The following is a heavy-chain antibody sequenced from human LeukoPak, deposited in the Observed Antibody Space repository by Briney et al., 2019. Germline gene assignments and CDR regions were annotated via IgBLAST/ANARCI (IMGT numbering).Heavy chain of an antibody. D-gene: IGHD5-12*01. CDR1: GFSFSTHD. CDR3: AKSDLVATYDY. J-gene: IGHJ4*02. Sequence: GGSLRLSCAASGFSFSTHDMTWVRQAPGKGLEWVSTISNSDNSTYYADSVKGRFTFSRDNFKNTLYLQMNSLRAEDTAVYYCAKSDLVATYDYWGQGTLVIVSS. V-gene: IGHV3-23*01. CDR2: ISNSDNST.